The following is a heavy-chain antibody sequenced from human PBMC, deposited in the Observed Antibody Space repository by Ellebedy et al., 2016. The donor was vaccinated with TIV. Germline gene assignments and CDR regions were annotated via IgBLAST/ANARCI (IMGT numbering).Heavy chain of an antibody. Sequence: GESLKIPCATSGFPFRIYNMCWLRPTPEKGLEWLSSINTDSDVSYANSVKGRFTISRDNSKNTLFLEMNSLRAEDTAIYYCAGLWFGDSPRDNSDYWGRGTLVTVSS. CDR1: GFPFRIYN. D-gene: IGHD3-10*01. CDR3: AGLWFGDSPRDNSDY. CDR2: INTDSDV. V-gene: IGHV3-21*01. J-gene: IGHJ4*02.